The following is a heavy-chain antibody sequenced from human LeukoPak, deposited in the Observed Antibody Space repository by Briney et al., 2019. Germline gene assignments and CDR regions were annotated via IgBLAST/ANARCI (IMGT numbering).Heavy chain of an antibody. Sequence: SQTLSLTCTVSGGSISSGSYYWSWIRQPARKGLEWIGRIYTSGSTNYNPSLKSRVTISVDTSKNQFSLKLSSVTAADTAVYYCARDFGYYGSGSYAWYFDLWGRGTLVTVSS. CDR1: GGSISSGSYY. CDR2: IYTSGST. J-gene: IGHJ2*01. CDR3: ARDFGYYGSGSYAWYFDL. V-gene: IGHV4-61*02. D-gene: IGHD3-10*01.